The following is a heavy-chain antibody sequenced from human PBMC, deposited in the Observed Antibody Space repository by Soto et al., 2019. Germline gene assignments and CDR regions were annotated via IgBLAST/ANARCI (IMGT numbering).Heavy chain of an antibody. CDR3: AAGGLVTDNRYYYYYGMDV. D-gene: IGHD2-21*02. V-gene: IGHV1-58*01. CDR1: GFNFTSSA. Sequence: WASVKVSCKASGFNFTSSAVQWVRQARGQRLEWIGWIVVGSGNTNYAQKFQERVTITRDMSTSTAYMELSSLRSEDTAVYYCAAGGLVTDNRYYYYYGMDVWGQGTTVTVSS. CDR2: IVVGSGNT. J-gene: IGHJ6*02.